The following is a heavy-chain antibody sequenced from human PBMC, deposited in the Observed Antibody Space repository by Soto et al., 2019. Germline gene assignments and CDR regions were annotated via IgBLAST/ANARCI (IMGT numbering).Heavy chain of an antibody. J-gene: IGHJ4*02. CDR3: ARRTGSLYRPHAGFYFDY. V-gene: IGHV1-3*01. Sequence: QVQLVQSGAEVKKPGASVKVSCKASGYTFTSYAMHWVRQAPGQRLEWMGWINAGNGNTKYSQKFQGRVTITRDTAASTAYMELSSLRSEATAVYYCARRTGSLYRPHAGFYFDYWGQGTLVTVSS. CDR1: GYTFTSYA. CDR2: INAGNGNT. D-gene: IGHD6-13*01.